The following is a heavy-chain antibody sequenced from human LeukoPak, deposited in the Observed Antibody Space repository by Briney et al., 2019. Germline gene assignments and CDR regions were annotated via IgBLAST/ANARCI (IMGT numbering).Heavy chain of an antibody. V-gene: IGHV3-23*01. D-gene: IGHD3-22*01. CDR2: ISGSGGST. J-gene: IGHJ4*02. CDR3: AKGHYYDSSGYYGFDY. CDR1: GFNFANHA. Sequence: GGSLRLSCAASGFNFANHAMSWVRQAPGKGLEWVSAISGSGGSTYYADSVKGRFTISRDNSKNTLYLQMNSLRAEDTAVYYCAKGHYYDSSGYYGFDYWDQGTLVTVSS.